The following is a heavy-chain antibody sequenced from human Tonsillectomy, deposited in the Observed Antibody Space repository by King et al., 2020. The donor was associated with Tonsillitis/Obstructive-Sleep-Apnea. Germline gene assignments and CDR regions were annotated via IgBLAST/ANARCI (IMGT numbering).Heavy chain of an antibody. CDR3: ARAGDFLSGYYPGDTSYYYYYMDV. J-gene: IGHJ6*03. D-gene: IGHD3-3*01. CDR2: TYYRSKWYN. Sequence: VQLQQSGPGLVKPSQTLSLTCAISGDSVSSNSAAWNWIRQSPSRGLEWLGRTYYRSKWYNDYAVSVKSRITINPDTSKNQFSLQLNSVTPEDTAVYYCARAGDFLSGYYPGDTSYYYYYMDVWGKGTTVTVSS. V-gene: IGHV6-1*01. CDR1: GDSVSSNSAA.